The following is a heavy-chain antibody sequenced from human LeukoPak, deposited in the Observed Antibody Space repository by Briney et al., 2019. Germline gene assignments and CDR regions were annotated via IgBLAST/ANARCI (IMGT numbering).Heavy chain of an antibody. D-gene: IGHD2-15*01. V-gene: IGHV4-38-2*02. CDR1: GYSISSGYY. CDR2: IYHSGST. Sequence: KSSETLSLTCTVSGYSISSGYYWGWIRQPPGKGLEWIGSIYHSGSTYYNPSLKSRVTISVDTSKNQFSLKLSSVTAADTAVYYCARRNSPWYCSGGSCYSRWFDPWGQGTLVTVSS. CDR3: ARRNSPWYCSGGSCYSRWFDP. J-gene: IGHJ5*02.